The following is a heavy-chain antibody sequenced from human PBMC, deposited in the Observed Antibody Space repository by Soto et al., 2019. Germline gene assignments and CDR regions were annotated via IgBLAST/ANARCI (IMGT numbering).Heavy chain of an antibody. CDR2: IIPIFGTA. CDR3: ASGIAMATDYYYYGRDV. V-gene: IGHV1-69*12. J-gene: IGHJ6*02. CDR1: GGTFSSYA. Sequence: QVQLVQSGAEVKKPGSSVKVSCKASGGTFSSYAISWVRQAPGPGLEWMGGIIPIFGTANYAQKFQGRVTITADESTSTAYMELSSLRSEDTAVYYCASGIAMATDYYYYGRDVWGQGTTVTVSS. D-gene: IGHD5-18*01.